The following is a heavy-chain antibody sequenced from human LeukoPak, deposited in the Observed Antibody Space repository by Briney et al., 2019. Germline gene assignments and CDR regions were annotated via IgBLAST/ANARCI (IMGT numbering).Heavy chain of an antibody. Sequence: GGSLRLSCAASGFTFSSYSMNWVRQAPGKGLEWVSSISSSSSSYIYYADSVKGRFTISRDNAKNSLYLQMNSLRAEDTAVYYCATVVVVPAANDYSGQGTLVTVSS. D-gene: IGHD2-2*01. CDR1: GFTFSSYS. V-gene: IGHV3-21*01. CDR2: ISSSSSSYI. J-gene: IGHJ4*01. CDR3: ATVVVVPAANDY.